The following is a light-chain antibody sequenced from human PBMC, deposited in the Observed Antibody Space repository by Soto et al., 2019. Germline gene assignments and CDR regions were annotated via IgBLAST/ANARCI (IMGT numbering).Light chain of an antibody. CDR3: QSFDSSLSGVI. CDR1: SSNIGAGYH. V-gene: IGLV1-40*01. J-gene: IGLJ2*01. CDR2: GDS. Sequence: QSVLTQPPSVSGAPGQRVTISCTGGSSNIGAGYHVQWYQQLPGTAPKLLVYGDSNRPSGVPDRFSGSKSGTSASLAITGLQAEDEADYYCQSFDSSLSGVIFGGGTQLTVL.